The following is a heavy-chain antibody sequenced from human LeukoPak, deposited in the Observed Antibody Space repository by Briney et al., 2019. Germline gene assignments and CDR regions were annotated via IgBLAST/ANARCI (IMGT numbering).Heavy chain of an antibody. J-gene: IGHJ3*02. Sequence: PGGSLRLSCAASEFTFSSHAMIWVRQAPGKGLEWVSSISSSSSYIYYADSVKGRFTISRDNAKNSLYLQMNSLRAEDTAVYYCARDTAATNDAFDIWGQGTMVTVSS. CDR2: ISSSSSYI. CDR3: ARDTAATNDAFDI. CDR1: EFTFSSHA. D-gene: IGHD2-2*01. V-gene: IGHV3-21*01.